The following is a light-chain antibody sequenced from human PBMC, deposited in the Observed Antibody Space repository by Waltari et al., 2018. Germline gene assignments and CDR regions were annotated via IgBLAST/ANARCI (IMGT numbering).Light chain of an antibody. CDR3: QHYYGSVVT. CDR2: GAS. J-gene: IGKJ4*01. Sequence: EIVLTQSPGTLSLSPGESVILSCRASQIITGSWLTWYRPQPCQAPRLLIYGASTRAPGIPDRFSGGGSGADFTLTISRLEPEDSAVYYCQHYYGSVVTFGGGTKLEIK. CDR1: QIITGSW. V-gene: IGKV3-20*01.